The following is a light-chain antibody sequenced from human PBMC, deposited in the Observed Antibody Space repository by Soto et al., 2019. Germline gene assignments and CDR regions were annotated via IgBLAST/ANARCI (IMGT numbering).Light chain of an antibody. Sequence: DIVMTQSPLSLPVTPGEPASISCRSSQSLLHSNGYNSLDWYLQKPWQSPQLLIYLGSNRASGVPDRFSGSGSGRDFTLKISRVEAEDVGVYYCMQALQTPLTFGGGTKVEIK. CDR3: MQALQTPLT. CDR1: QSLLHSNGYNS. J-gene: IGKJ4*01. CDR2: LGS. V-gene: IGKV2-28*01.